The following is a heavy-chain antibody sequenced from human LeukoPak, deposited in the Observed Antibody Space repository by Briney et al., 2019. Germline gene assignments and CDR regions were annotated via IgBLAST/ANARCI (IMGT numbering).Heavy chain of an antibody. CDR1: GGSISSYY. CDR2: IYISGST. J-gene: IGHJ4*02. D-gene: IGHD1-1*01. Sequence: PSETLSLTCTVSGGSISSYYWSWIRQLAGKGLEWIGRIYISGSTNYNPSLKSRVTMSVDTSKNQFSLKLSSVTAADTAVYYCARDRGTWNDDGFDYWGQGTLVTVSS. V-gene: IGHV4-4*07. CDR3: ARDRGTWNDDGFDY.